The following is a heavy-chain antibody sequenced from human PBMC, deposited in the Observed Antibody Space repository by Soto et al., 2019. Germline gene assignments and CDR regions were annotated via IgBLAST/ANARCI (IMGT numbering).Heavy chain of an antibody. CDR1: GYIFTSYW. CDR3: ARLTGGHYYNGMDV. Sequence: GESLKISCNGSGYIFTSYWISWVRQMPGKGLEWMGRIDPSDSYTNYSPSFQGHVTISADKSISTAYLQWSSLKASDTAMYYCARLTGGHYYNGMDVWGQGTTVTVSS. J-gene: IGHJ6*02. V-gene: IGHV5-10-1*01. D-gene: IGHD3-9*01. CDR2: IDPSDSYT.